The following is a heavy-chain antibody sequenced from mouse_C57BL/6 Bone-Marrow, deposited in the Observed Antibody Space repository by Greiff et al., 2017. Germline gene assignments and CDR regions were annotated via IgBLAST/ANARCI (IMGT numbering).Heavy chain of an antibody. CDR1: GFSLTSYG. J-gene: IGHJ2*01. Sequence: QVHVKQSGPGLVQPSQSLSITCTVSGFSLTSYGVHWVRQSPGKGLEWLGVIWSGGSTAYNAAFISRLTIRKDNSKCQVFFKMNRLQADDTTIYYCARWWLLDYWGQGTTLTVSS. V-gene: IGHV2-2*01. CDR2: IWSGGST. CDR3: ARWWLLDY. D-gene: IGHD2-3*01.